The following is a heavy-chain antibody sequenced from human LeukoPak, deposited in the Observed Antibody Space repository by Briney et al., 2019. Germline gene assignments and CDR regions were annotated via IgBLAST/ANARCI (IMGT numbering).Heavy chain of an antibody. V-gene: IGHV4-34*01. Sequence: SETLSLTCAVYGESFSGSYWTWIRQPPGEGLEWIGEINHSGSTNYNPSLKSRVTISVDTSKNQFSLKLSSVTAADTAVYYCAGGGGSSSYYYGMDVWGQGTTVTVSS. CDR1: GESFSGSY. CDR3: AGGGGSSSYYYGMDV. CDR2: INHSGST. J-gene: IGHJ6*02. D-gene: IGHD1-26*01.